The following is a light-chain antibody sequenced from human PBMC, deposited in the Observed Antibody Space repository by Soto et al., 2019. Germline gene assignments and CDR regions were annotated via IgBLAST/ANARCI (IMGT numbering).Light chain of an antibody. Sequence: EIVLTQSPATLSLSPGERATLSCRASQSVSFYLAWYQQKPGQAPRLLIYDASNRATGIPARLSGSGSGTDFTLPISSLEPEDFAVYYCQQRRNWPPLTFGGGTKVEIK. V-gene: IGKV3-11*01. CDR2: DAS. J-gene: IGKJ4*01. CDR3: QQRRNWPPLT. CDR1: QSVSFY.